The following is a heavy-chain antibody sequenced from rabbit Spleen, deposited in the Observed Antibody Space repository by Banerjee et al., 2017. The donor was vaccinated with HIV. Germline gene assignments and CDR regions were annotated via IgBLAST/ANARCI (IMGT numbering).Heavy chain of an antibody. CDR3: ARAGEGGDGYLNL. Sequence: QEQLKAIGGGLVQPGGFLTLSCKASGFDFSTYGVSWVRQAPGKGLEWIACIYVGSGGGTKYASWAKGRFTISKTSSTTVTLQMTSLTVADTATYFCARAGEGGDGYLNLWGQGTLVTVS. CDR2: IYVGSGGGT. J-gene: IGHJ4*01. V-gene: IGHV1S45*01. CDR1: GFDFSTYG. D-gene: IGHD5-1*01.